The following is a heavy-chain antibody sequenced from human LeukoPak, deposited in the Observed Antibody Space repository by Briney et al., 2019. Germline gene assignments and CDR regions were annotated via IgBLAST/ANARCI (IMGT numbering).Heavy chain of an antibody. Sequence: PGGSLRLSCAASGFTFSIYAMSWVRQVPGKGLEWVSAFSGSGYSTYYADSVKGRFTISRDNSRNTLYLQMDSLGAEDTAIYYCAKFASASCCQSAFDIWGQGTMVTVSS. CDR1: GFTFSIYA. CDR2: FSGSGYST. J-gene: IGHJ3*02. CDR3: AKFASASCCQSAFDI. D-gene: IGHD2-2*01. V-gene: IGHV3-23*01.